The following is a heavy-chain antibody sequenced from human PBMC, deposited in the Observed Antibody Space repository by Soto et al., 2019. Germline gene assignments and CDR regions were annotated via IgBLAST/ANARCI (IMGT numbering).Heavy chain of an antibody. CDR3: ARDEIDSGYDYYYYYGMDV. V-gene: IGHV1-3*01. D-gene: IGHD5-12*01. CDR1: GYTFTSYA. J-gene: IGHJ6*02. Sequence: ASVKVSCKASGYTFTSYAMHWVRQAPGQRLEWMGWINAGNGNTKYSQKFQGRVTITRDTSASTAYMEPSSLRSEDTAVYYCARDEIDSGYDYYYYYGMDVWGQGTTVTVSS. CDR2: INAGNGNT.